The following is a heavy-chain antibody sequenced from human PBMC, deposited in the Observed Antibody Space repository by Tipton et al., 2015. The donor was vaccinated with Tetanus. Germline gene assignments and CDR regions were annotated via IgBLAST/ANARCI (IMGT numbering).Heavy chain of an antibody. CDR1: GVSISGGRYY. J-gene: IGHJ4*02. CDR2: IYSSGST. D-gene: IGHD1-26*01. V-gene: IGHV4-31*03. Sequence: TLSLTCSVSGVSISGGRYYWSWIRQRPGKGLEWIGVIYSSGSTYTDPSLKGRVTISVDTSKNQFSLRVNSVTAADTAVYYCARDQARGARGWNYFDFWGLGTLVTVSS. CDR3: ARDQARGARGWNYFDF.